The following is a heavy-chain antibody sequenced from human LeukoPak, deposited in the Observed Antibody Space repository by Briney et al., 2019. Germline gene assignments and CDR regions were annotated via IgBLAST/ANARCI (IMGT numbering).Heavy chain of an antibody. D-gene: IGHD3-16*01. J-gene: IGHJ4*02. V-gene: IGHV3-43*02. Sequence: GGSLRLSCAASGFTFEDYDMHWVRQAPGKGLEWVSLISGDGSSTYYADSVRGRFTISRDNSKDSLYLRMNSPRPEDTAFYHCAKGRDFADYGSLDSWGQRTLVIVSS. CDR3: AKGRDFADYGSLDS. CDR1: GFTFEDYD. CDR2: ISGDGSST.